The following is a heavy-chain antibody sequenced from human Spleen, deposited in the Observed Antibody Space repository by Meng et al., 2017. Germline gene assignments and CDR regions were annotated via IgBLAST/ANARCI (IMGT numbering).Heavy chain of an antibody. J-gene: IGHJ4*02. V-gene: IGHV4-34*01. Sequence: PGCARLLNPPVTLSLPCVVSGGSFSDYYWSWIRQPPGKGLEWIGEINHSGSTNYNPSLESRATISVDTSQNNLSLKLSSVTAADSAVYYCARGPTTMAHDFDYWGQGTLVTVSS. CDR3: ARGPTTMAHDFDY. CDR1: GGSFSDYY. CDR2: INHSGST. D-gene: IGHD4-11*01.